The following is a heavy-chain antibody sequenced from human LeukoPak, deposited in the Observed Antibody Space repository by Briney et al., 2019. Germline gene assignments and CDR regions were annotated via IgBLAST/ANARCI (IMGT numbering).Heavy chain of an antibody. CDR2: IYYSGST. CDR1: GGSISSDY. V-gene: IGHV4-59*01. J-gene: IGHJ4*02. CDR3: ARGVPEYYDFWSGYFYYFDY. D-gene: IGHD3-3*01. Sequence: SETLSLTCTVPGGSISSDYWSWIRQPPGKGLEWIGYIYYSGSTNYNPSLKSRATISVDRSKNQFSLKLTSVTAADTAVYYCARGVPEYYDFWSGYFYYFDYWGQGTLVTVSS.